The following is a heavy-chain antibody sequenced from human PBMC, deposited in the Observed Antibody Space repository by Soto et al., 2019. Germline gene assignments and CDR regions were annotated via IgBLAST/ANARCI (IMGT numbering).Heavy chain of an antibody. CDR2: IYYSGST. CDR3: ARDYDSSGDY. V-gene: IGHV4-39*01. J-gene: IGHJ4*02. D-gene: IGHD3-22*01. Sequence: QLQLQESGPGLVKPSETLSLTCTVSGGSISSSSYYWGWIRQPPGKGLEWLGSIYYSGSTYYNPSLKSRVTISVDTYKTQFSLKLSSVTAADTAVYYCARDYDSSGDYWGQGTLVTVSS. CDR1: GGSISSSSYY.